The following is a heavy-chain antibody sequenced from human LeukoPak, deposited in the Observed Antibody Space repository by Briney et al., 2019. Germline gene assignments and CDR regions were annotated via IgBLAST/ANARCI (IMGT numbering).Heavy chain of an antibody. CDR2: INHSGRT. D-gene: IGHD5-18*01. Sequence: PSETLSLTSAVSGVSFWAFYWSWPPQSPGKGLEWIGEINHSGRTKYNPSLKSRVTISVDTSKNQFSLRLSSVTAADTAVYYCARGGDRGYNYWGQGTLVTVSS. CDR1: GVSFWAFY. J-gene: IGHJ4*02. V-gene: IGHV4-34*01. CDR3: ARGGDRGYNY.